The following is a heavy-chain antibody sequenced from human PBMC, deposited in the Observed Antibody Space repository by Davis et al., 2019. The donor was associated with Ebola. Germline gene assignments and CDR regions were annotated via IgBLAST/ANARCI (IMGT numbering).Heavy chain of an antibody. Sequence: MPSETLSLTCTVSGGSISNSFYNWGWIRQTPEKGLEWIASIYYSGNTYYNPSLKSRVTISVDTAKNQFSLKVTSVTAADTAVYYCATYAGDSHDYGVSYIPDVFDVWGQGTMVTVSS. V-gene: IGHV4-39*01. J-gene: IGHJ3*01. D-gene: IGHD4-17*01. CDR2: IYYSGNT. CDR1: GGSISNSFYN. CDR3: ATYAGDSHDYGVSYIPDVFDV.